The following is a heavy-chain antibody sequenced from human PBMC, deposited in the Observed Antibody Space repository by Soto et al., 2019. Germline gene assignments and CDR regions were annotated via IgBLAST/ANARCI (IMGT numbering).Heavy chain of an antibody. CDR1: GFSLTTTGVG. CDR2: IYWDDDK. D-gene: IGHD3-9*01. Sequence: QITLKESGPTLVKPTQTLTLTCTFSGFSLTTTGVGVGWIRQPPGKGLEWLALIYWDDDKRYSPSLKSRHNITKDTSKNQVVLTMTNMDPGDTATYYCAHIGLYYDILTDNTANWFDPWGQGTLVTVSS. J-gene: IGHJ5*02. CDR3: AHIGLYYDILTDNTANWFDP. V-gene: IGHV2-5*02.